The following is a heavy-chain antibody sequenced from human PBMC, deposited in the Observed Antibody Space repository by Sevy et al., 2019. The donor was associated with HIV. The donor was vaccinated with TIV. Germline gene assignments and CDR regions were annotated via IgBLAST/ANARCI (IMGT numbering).Heavy chain of an antibody. J-gene: IGHJ3*01. CDR2: IYYSGST. D-gene: IGHD3-9*01. V-gene: IGHV4-59*01. CDR1: GGSMSDDY. Sequence: SETLSLTCTVSGGSMSDDYSTWIRQPPGKGLEWIGIIYYSGSTNYNPSLKSRVTISIDTSKNQFSLKLSSVTAADTAVYYCARSVRYFGFIDLWGQGTMVTVSS. CDR3: ARSVRYFGFIDL.